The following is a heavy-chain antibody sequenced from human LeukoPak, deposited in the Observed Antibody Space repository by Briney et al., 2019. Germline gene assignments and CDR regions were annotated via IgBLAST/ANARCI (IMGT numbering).Heavy chain of an antibody. CDR2: ISAYNGNT. D-gene: IGHD2-2*01. Sequence: ASVKVSCKASGYTFTSYGISWVRQAPGQGLEWMGWISAYNGNTNYAQKLQGRVTMTTDTSTSTAYMELSSLRSEDTAVYYCASRGCSSTSCHKNYYMDVWGKGTTVTVSS. V-gene: IGHV1-18*01. J-gene: IGHJ6*03. CDR3: ASRGCSSTSCHKNYYMDV. CDR1: GYTFTSYG.